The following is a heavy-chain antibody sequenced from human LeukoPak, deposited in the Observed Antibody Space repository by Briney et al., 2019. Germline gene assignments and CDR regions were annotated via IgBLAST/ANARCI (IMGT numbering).Heavy chain of an antibody. Sequence: SDTLSLTCSVSGASTTSYYWNWIRQAPGKGLEWIGYIYYSGTTYYTPSLKSRVTISVDTSKNQFSLKLSSVTAADTAVYYCARESDSYGPPGYWGQGTLVTVSS. J-gene: IGHJ4*02. CDR1: GASTTSYY. V-gene: IGHV4-59*06. CDR3: ARESDSYGPPGY. CDR2: IYYSGTT. D-gene: IGHD5-18*01.